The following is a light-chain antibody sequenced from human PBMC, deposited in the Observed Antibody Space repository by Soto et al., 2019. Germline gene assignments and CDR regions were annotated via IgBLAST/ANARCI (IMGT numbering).Light chain of an antibody. CDR1: SSDLDCYNY. CDR2: EVS. Sequence: QSALTQPPSASGSPGQSVTISCTGTSSDLDCYNYVSWYQQQPGKAPKLIIYEVSKRPSGVPDRFSGSKSGNAASLTVSGLQAEDEADYYCSTCAGPTHGVFGGGTKLTVL. CDR3: STCAGPTHGV. V-gene: IGLV2-8*01. J-gene: IGLJ3*02.